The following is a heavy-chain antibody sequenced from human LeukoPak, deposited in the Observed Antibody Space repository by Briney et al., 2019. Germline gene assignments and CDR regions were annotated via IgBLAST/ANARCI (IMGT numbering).Heavy chain of an antibody. CDR3: ANFKGSLYKYYFDY. Sequence: PGGSLRLSCAASGFTFSSYAMSWVRQAPGKGLEWVSAISGSGGSTYYADSVKGRFTISRDNSKNTLYLQMNSLRAEDTAVYYCANFKGSLYKYYFDYWGQGTLVTVSS. CDR1: GFTFSSYA. D-gene: IGHD2-15*01. V-gene: IGHV3-23*01. CDR2: ISGSGGST. J-gene: IGHJ4*02.